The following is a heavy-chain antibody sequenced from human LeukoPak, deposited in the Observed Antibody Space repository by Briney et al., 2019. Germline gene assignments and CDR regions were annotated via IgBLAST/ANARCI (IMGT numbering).Heavy chain of an antibody. CDR3: AKGEWLANFDY. V-gene: IGHV3-23*01. CDR2: ISSSGGTT. Sequence: GGSLRLSCAASGFTFSSYAMSWVRQAPGKGLEWVSSISSSGGTTYYADSVKGRFTISRDNSKNTLYLQMNSLRAEDTAVYYCAKGEWLANFDYWGQGALVTVSS. CDR1: GFTFSSYA. D-gene: IGHD6-19*01. J-gene: IGHJ4*02.